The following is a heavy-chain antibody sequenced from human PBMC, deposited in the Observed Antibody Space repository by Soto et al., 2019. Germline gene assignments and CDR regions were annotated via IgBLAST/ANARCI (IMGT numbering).Heavy chain of an antibody. V-gene: IGHV3-11*05. CDR1: GFTFSDYY. CDR3: VKDSGGTFDY. CDR2: ISSSSTTT. J-gene: IGHJ4*02. D-gene: IGHD2-15*01. Sequence: VQLVESGGGLVNPGGSLRLSCTASGFTFSDYYMAGIRQAPGKGLEWVSYISSSSTTTNFADSVRGRFTISRDDAKNSLYLQMNNLRVEDTAVYYCVKDSGGTFDYWGQGTLVTVSS.